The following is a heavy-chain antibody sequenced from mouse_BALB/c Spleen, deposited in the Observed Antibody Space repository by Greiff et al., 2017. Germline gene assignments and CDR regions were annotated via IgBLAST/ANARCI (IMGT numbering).Heavy chain of an antibody. CDR1: GYTFTDYA. D-gene: IGHD2-3*01. J-gene: IGHJ3*01. V-gene: IGHV1-67*01. CDR2: ISTYYGNT. Sequence: LQQPGPELVRPGVSVKISCKGSGYTFTDYAMHWVKQSHAKSLEWIGVISTYYGNTNYNQKFKGKATMTVDKSSSTAYMELARLTSEDSAIYYCARSGDGYPPWFAYWGQGTLVTVSA. CDR3: ARSGDGYPPWFAY.